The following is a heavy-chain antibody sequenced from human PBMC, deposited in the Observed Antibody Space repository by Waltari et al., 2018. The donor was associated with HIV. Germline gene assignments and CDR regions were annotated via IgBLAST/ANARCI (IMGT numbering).Heavy chain of an antibody. CDR2: MNDGGKT. J-gene: IGHJ2*01. V-gene: IGHV4-34*01. CDR1: GGSFTGHY. Sequence: QVDLHQWGTVLLTPSETLSRTCAVYGGSFTGHYWRWLRETPGEGLQWIGEMNDGGKTNYNPTLKSRAVMTIDPSKKQFSLKLKSVTAADTGVYYCARGPRPSTVTAPGWYFDLWGRGTLVTVSS. CDR3: ARGPRPSTVTAPGWYFDL. D-gene: IGHD2-21*02.